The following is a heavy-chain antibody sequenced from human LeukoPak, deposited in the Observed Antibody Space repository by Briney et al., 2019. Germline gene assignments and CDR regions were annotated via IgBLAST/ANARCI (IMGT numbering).Heavy chain of an antibody. V-gene: IGHV3-30*02. CDR3: AEDTYASGSYYYYYYYMDV. D-gene: IGHD3-10*01. J-gene: IGHJ6*03. CDR1: GFTFSSYG. Sequence: PGGSLRLSCAASGFTFSSYGMHWVRQAPGKGLEWVAFIRYDGSNKYYADSVKGRFTISRDNSKNTLYLQMNSLRAEDTAVYYCAEDTYASGSYYYYYYYMDVWGKGTTVTVSS. CDR2: IRYDGSNK.